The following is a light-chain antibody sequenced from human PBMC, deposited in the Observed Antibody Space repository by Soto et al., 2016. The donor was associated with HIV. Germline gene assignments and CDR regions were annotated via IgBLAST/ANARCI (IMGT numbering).Light chain of an antibody. CDR3: NSRDSSDNHWV. V-gene: IGLV3-19*01. J-gene: IGLJ3*02. CDR2: GKN. Sequence: SSELTQDPAVSVALGQTVRITCQGDNLRSYFASWYQQKPGQAPVLVIYGKNNRPSGIPDRFSGSSSGNTASLTITGAQAEDEADYYCNSRDSSDNHWVFGGGTKLTVL. CDR1: NLRSYF.